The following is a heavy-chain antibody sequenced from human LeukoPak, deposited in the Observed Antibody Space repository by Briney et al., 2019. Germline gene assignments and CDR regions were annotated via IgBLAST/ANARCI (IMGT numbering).Heavy chain of an antibody. CDR3: AKGGGYSYGRTSYYYYYMDV. J-gene: IGHJ6*03. D-gene: IGHD5-18*01. Sequence: GGSLRLSCAASGFIFSHYGMNWVRQAPGKGLEWVSGITSRSTTYYADSVKGRFTISRDNSKNTLYLQMNSLRAEDTAVYYCAKGGGYSYGRTSYYYYYMDVWGKGTTVTISS. V-gene: IGHV3-NL1*01. CDR1: GFIFSHYG. CDR2: ITSRSTT.